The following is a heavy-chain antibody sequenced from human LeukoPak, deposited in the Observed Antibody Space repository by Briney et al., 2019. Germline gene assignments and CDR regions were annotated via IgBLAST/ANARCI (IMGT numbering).Heavy chain of an antibody. Sequence: HPGGSLRLSCAASGFTFSSYAMSWVRQAPGKGLEWVSAISGRGGSTYYADSVKGRFTISRDNSKNTLYLQMNSLRAEDTAVYYCATPFGTYYDFWSGYPYFDYWGQGTLVTVSS. CDR2: ISGRGGST. J-gene: IGHJ4*02. CDR3: ATPFGTYYDFWSGYPYFDY. D-gene: IGHD3-3*01. CDR1: GFTFSSYA. V-gene: IGHV3-23*01.